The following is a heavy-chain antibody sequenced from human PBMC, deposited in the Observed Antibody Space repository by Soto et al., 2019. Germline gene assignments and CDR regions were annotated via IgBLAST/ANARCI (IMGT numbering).Heavy chain of an antibody. CDR2: IYYSGST. CDR3: ARVIVATISGNWFDP. J-gene: IGHJ5*02. D-gene: IGHD5-12*01. CDR1: GGSISSGGYY. Sequence: SETLSLTCTVSGGSISSGGYYWSWIRQHPGKGLEWIGYIYYSGSTYYNPSLKSRVTISVDTSKNQFSLKLSSVTAADTAVYYCARVIVATISGNWFDPWGQGTLVTVSS. V-gene: IGHV4-31*03.